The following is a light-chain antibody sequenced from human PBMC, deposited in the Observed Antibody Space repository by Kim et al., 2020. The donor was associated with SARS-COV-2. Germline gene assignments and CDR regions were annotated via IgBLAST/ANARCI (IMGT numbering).Light chain of an antibody. CDR2: ATS. V-gene: IGKV1-12*01. J-gene: IGKJ3*01. CDR1: QPISTW. Sequence: DIQMTQSPSSVSASVGDRVTITCRSSQPISTWLAWYQQKPGKAPQLLIYATSDLQSGVPSRFSGSGSGTEFTLTINSLQPEDVATYSCQQYYSLPLTFGAGTKVDIK. CDR3: QQYYSLPLT.